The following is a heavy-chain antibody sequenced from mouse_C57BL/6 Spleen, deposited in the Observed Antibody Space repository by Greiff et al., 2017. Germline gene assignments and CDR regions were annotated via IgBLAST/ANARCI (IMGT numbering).Heavy chain of an antibody. CDR3: ARNQLLWYFDV. CDR1: GYAFSSSW. D-gene: IGHD4-1*02. Sequence: QVQLQQSGPELVKPGASVKISCKASGYAFSSSWMNWVKQRPGKGLEWIGRIYPGDGDTNYNGKFKGKATLTADKSSSTAYMQLSSLTSEDSAVYFCARNQLLWYFDVWGTGTTGTVSS. CDR2: IYPGDGDT. V-gene: IGHV1-82*01. J-gene: IGHJ1*03.